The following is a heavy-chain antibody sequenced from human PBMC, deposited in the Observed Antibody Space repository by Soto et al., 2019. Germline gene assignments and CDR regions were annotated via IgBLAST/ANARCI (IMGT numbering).Heavy chain of an antibody. CDR3: ATDSHWAIISPTHDY. CDR2: FRESGGTT. J-gene: IGHJ4*01. Sequence: VQLSESGGGPVQPGGSLTLSCEASGYACSTSAMSWVRQAPGKGLEWVSTFRESGGTTHYANSVKGRFTISRDTSQNMLYLHMNGLRAEDTAIYYCATDSHWAIISPTHDYCGHGTLVTVSS. D-gene: IGHD2-2*01. CDR1: GYACSTSA. V-gene: IGHV3-23*01.